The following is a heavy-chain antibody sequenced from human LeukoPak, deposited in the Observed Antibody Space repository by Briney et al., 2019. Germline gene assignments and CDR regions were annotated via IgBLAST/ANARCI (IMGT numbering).Heavy chain of an antibody. V-gene: IGHV4-59*01. J-gene: IGHJ4*02. CDR1: GGSISSYY. CDR3: ARGFDSKSTYFDY. Sequence: NPSETLSLSCTVSGGSISSYYWNWIRQSPTKGLEWNGYISYSGSTNYNPSLKSRVTISLDTSKNQFSLKVRSVTAADTAVYYCARGFDSKSTYFDYWGQGTLVTVSS. CDR2: ISYSGST. D-gene: IGHD5-12*01.